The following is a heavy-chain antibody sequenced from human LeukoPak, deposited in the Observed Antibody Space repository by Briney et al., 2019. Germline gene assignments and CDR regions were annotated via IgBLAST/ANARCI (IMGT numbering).Heavy chain of an antibody. J-gene: IGHJ6*04. D-gene: IGHD2-2*01. CDR3: ARDSVIGDIVVVPAAPRYYYYGMDV. Sequence: GGSLRLSCAASGFTFSSYEMNSVRQAPGKGLEWVSYISSSGSTIYYADSVKGRFTISVDNAKNSLYLQMNSLRAEDTAVYYCARDSVIGDIVVVPAAPRYYYYGMDVWGKGTTVTVSS. CDR1: GFTFSSYE. V-gene: IGHV3-48*03. CDR2: ISSSGSTI.